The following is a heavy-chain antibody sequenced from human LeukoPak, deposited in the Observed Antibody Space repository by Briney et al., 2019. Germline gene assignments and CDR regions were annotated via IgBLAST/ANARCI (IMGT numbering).Heavy chain of an antibody. Sequence: GGSLRLSCAASGFTFSSYGMHWVRQAPGKGLEWVAVIWDDGSDKYYADSVKGRFTISRDNSKNTLYLQMNSLRAEDTAVYYCAREDYYDSSGYIFYWGQGTLVTVSS. D-gene: IGHD3-22*01. J-gene: IGHJ4*02. CDR3: AREDYYDSSGYIFY. V-gene: IGHV3-33*01. CDR2: IWDDGSDK. CDR1: GFTFSSYG.